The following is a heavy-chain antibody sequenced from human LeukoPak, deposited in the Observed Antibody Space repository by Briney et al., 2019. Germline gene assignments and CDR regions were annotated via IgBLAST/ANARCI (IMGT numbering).Heavy chain of an antibody. CDR3: ARDRRYDFWSGHAFDI. CDR2: ISSSGAYV. CDR1: GITFTSSS. V-gene: IGHV3-21*01. J-gene: IGHJ3*02. Sequence: GGSLRLSCAASGITFTSSSMTWVRQAPGKGLEWVSSISSSGAYVYFADSLKGRFTISRDNTKNSLYLQMNSLRAEDTAVYYCARDRRYDFWSGHAFDIWGQGTMVTVSS. D-gene: IGHD3-3*01.